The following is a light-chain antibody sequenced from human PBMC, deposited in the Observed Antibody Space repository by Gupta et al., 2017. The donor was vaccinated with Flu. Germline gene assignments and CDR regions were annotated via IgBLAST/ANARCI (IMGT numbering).Light chain of an antibody. Sequence: QPVRTHGTSFSVPPGGTVTLTCVLSSGSVSISYYPSWYQQTPGQAPRALIYSTNTRSSGVPDRFSGSILGNKAALTITGAQADDESDYYCVLYMGSGIWMFGGGTKLTVL. CDR2: STN. CDR3: VLYMGSGIWM. CDR1: SGSVSISYY. J-gene: IGLJ3*02. V-gene: IGLV8-61*01.